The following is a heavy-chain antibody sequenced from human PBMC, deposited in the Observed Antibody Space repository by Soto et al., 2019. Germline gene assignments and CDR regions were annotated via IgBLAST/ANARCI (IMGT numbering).Heavy chain of an antibody. CDR1: GFSVSDNY. Sequence: EVRLVETGGGLIQPGGSLRLSCAVSGFSVSDNYMYWVRQAPGKGLEWVSLIYSVGTARYADFVRGRFTISRDKSKNTLYLQMNSLREEDTAVYHCARKTDSGGDGGFWGQGTLVTVSS. D-gene: IGHD2-21*01. CDR2: IYSVGTA. J-gene: IGHJ4*02. V-gene: IGHV3-53*02. CDR3: ARKTDSGGDGGF.